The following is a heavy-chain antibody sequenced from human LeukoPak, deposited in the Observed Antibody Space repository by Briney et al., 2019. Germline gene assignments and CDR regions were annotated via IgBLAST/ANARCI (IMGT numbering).Heavy chain of an antibody. CDR3: ARASDSSGSYSGGHI. D-gene: IGHD6-19*01. CDR2: VYSDGST. CDR1: GGSIANYF. V-gene: IGHV4-59*01. J-gene: IGHJ3*02. Sequence: NPSETLSLTCTVSGGSIANYFWSWTRQSPGKGLEWIGYVYSDGSTKYKSSLKSRVTISVDTSKNQFSLKLSSVTAADTAVYYCARASDSSGSYSGGHIWGQGTMVTVSS.